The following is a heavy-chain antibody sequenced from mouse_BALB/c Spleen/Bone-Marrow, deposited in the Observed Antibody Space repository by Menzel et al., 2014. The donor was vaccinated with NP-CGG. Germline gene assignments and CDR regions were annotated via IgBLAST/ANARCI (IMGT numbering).Heavy chain of an antibody. CDR1: GFTFSTYA. CDR2: ISSGGSYT. Sequence: EVKLMESGGVLVKPGGSLKLSCAASGFTFSTYAMSWVRQSPEKRLEWVAEISSGGSYTYYPDTVTGRFTISRDNAKNTLYLEMSSLRSEDTAMYYCARDGYGSSDWGQGTLVTVPA. D-gene: IGHD1-1*01. V-gene: IGHV5-9-4*01. J-gene: IGHJ3*01. CDR3: ARDGYGSSD.